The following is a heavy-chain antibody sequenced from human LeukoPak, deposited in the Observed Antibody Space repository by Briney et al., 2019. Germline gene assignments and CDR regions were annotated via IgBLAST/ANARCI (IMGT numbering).Heavy chain of an antibody. CDR1: GYTFTGYY. CDR2: INPNSGGT. Sequence: GASVKVSCKASGYTFTGYYMHWVRQAPGQGLEWMGWINPNSGGTNHAQKFQGRVTMTRDTSISTAYMELSRLRSDDTAVYYCARGPPYNDGDFDYWGQGTLVTVSS. D-gene: IGHD1-1*01. V-gene: IGHV1-2*02. J-gene: IGHJ4*02. CDR3: ARGPPYNDGDFDY.